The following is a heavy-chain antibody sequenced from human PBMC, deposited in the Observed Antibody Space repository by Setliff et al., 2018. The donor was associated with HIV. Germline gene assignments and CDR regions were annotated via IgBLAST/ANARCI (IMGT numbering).Heavy chain of an antibody. J-gene: IGHJ3*02. CDR2: INHSGST. Sequence: PSETLSLTCAVYGGSFSGYDWSWIRQPPGKGLEWIGEINHSGSTNYNPSLKSRVTISVDTSKNQFSLKLYSVTAADTAVYYCARRSAMIIMALDAFDIWGQGTMVTVSS. CDR1: GGSFSGYD. CDR3: ARRSAMIIMALDAFDI. V-gene: IGHV4-34*01. D-gene: IGHD3-22*01.